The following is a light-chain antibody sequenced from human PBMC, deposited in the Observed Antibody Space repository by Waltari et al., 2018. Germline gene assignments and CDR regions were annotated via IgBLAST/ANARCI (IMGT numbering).Light chain of an antibody. CDR3: QAGDSTTRV. V-gene: IGLV3-1*01. CDR1: NWGEKS. Sequence: SYEVTQPPSVSVSLGLIASGTCFGENWGEKSPSWYQQNSGQSPVLVSYKDNKRPSGIPERFSGASSGNTATLTISGTQAMDEADYYCQAGDSTTRVFGAGTKVTVL. J-gene: IGLJ1*01. CDR2: KDN.